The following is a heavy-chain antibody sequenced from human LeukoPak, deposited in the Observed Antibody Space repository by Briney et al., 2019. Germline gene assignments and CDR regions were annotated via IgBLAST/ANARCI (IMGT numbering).Heavy chain of an antibody. CDR2: IYYSGSP. CDR1: GGSISSYY. J-gene: IGHJ6*02. Sequence: SQTLSLTCAVSGGSISSYYWSWIRQPPGKGLEWVGYIYYSGSPNYNPSLKSRVTISVDTSKNQFSLKLSSVTAADTAVYYCARVYSSSWYDYYGMDVWGQGTTVTVSS. D-gene: IGHD6-13*01. V-gene: IGHV4-59*01. CDR3: ARVYSSSWYDYYGMDV.